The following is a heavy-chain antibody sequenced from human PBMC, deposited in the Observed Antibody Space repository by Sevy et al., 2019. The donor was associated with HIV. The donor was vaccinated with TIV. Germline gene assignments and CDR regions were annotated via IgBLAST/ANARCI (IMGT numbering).Heavy chain of an antibody. D-gene: IGHD3-22*01. CDR1: GFTFSSYN. CDR3: ARDRPTLNYHASSGYNYYFDS. CDR2: ITGDSSYM. J-gene: IGHJ4*02. Sequence: GESLKISCAASGFTFSSYNMNWVRQAPGKGLEWISSITGDSSYMYDADSVKGRFTISRDNAKNSLYLHMNGLRAEDTAVYYCARDRPTLNYHASSGYNYYFDSWGQGILVTVSS. V-gene: IGHV3-21*01.